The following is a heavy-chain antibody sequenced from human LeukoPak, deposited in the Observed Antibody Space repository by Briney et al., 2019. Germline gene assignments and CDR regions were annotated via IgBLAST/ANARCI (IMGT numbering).Heavy chain of an antibody. CDR1: GFTFSSYA. D-gene: IGHD3-22*01. CDR3: AKGRYYHDNSDAFEI. CDR2: ISGSGGST. Sequence: PGGSLRLSCAASGFTFSSYAISWVRQAPGKGLEWVSAISGSGGSTYYTDSVKGRFTISRDNSKNTLYLQMNSLRAEDTDVYQCAKGRYYHDNSDAFEIWGQGTMVTVSS. J-gene: IGHJ3*02. V-gene: IGHV3-23*01.